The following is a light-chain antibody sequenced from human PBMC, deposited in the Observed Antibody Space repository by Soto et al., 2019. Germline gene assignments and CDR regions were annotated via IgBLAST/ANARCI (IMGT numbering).Light chain of an antibody. Sequence: QSVLTQPASVSGSPGQSITISCTGTSSDVGGYNHVSWYQHHPGKAPKVIIYDVSNRPSGVPDRFSGSKSGNTASLTVSGLQAEDEADYYCSSYAGSNNFEVFGTGTKVTVL. V-gene: IGLV2-8*01. CDR1: SSDVGGYNH. J-gene: IGLJ1*01. CDR3: SSYAGSNNFEV. CDR2: DVS.